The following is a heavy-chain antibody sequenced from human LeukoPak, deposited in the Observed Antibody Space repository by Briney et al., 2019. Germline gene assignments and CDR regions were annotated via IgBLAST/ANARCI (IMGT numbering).Heavy chain of an antibody. CDR3: ARFPGSSSPMYSFDY. CDR1: GYTFTGYY. D-gene: IGHD6-6*01. Sequence: ASVKVSCKASGYTFTGYYMHWVRQAPGQGLEWMRRINPNSGGTNYAQKFQGRVTMTRDTSISTAYMELSRLRSDDTAVYYCARFPGSSSPMYSFDYWGQGPLFTVSS. J-gene: IGHJ4*02. V-gene: IGHV1-2*06. CDR2: INPNSGGT.